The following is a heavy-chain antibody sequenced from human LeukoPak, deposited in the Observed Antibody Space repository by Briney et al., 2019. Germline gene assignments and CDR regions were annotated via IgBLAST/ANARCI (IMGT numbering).Heavy chain of an antibody. Sequence: SETLSLTCTVSGGSISGYYWGWIRQPPGKGLEWIGSIYYSGSTYHNPSLKSRVTISVDTSKNQFSLKLSSVTAADTAVYYCARHLLGGSGWSRIGDHYFDYWGQGTLVTVSS. CDR2: IYYSGST. J-gene: IGHJ4*02. CDR3: ARHLLGGSGWSRIGDHYFDY. D-gene: IGHD6-19*01. CDR1: GGSISGYY. V-gene: IGHV4-39*01.